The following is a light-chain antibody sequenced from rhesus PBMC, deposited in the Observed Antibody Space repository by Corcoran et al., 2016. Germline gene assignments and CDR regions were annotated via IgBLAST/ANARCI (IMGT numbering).Light chain of an antibody. J-gene: IGKJ2*01. CDR3: QQGYSTPYS. V-gene: IGKV1-32*03. Sequence: DIQMFQSPSSLSASVGDRVTITCRASQGTSSYLNWYQQKPGKAPKLLIYYANTFASGVPSMFSGGGSGTDYTLTISSLQPEDFATYYCQQGYSTPYSFSQGTKVEIK. CDR2: YAN. CDR1: QGTSSY.